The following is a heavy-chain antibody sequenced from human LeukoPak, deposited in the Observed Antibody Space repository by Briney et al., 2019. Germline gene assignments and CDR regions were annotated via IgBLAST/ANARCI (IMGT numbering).Heavy chain of an antibody. D-gene: IGHD3-22*01. CDR1: GGSISSYY. J-gene: IGHJ4*03. CDR2: IYYSGST. Sequence: SETLSLTCTVSGGSISSYYWSWIRQPPRKGLEWIGYIYYSGSTNYNPSLKSRVTISVDPSKNQFSLKLSSVTAADTAVYYCARHPPYLSSRGRYFDYWGQGTLVTVSS. V-gene: IGHV4-59*08. CDR3: ARHPPYLSSRGRYFDY.